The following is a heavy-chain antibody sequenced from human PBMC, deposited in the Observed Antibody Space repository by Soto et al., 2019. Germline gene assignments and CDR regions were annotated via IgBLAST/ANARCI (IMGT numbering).Heavy chain of an antibody. J-gene: IGHJ4*02. Sequence: PGGSLRLSCAASGFTFSSYSMNWVRQAPGKGLEWVSSISSSSSKIYYAHSVKGRFTISRDNSKNSLYLQMNSLRAEDTAVYYRARINGNYLKIDYWGQGTMVTVPS. CDR2: ISSSSSKI. CDR1: GFTFSSYS. D-gene: IGHD1-26*01. V-gene: IGHV3-21*01. CDR3: ARINGNYLKIDY.